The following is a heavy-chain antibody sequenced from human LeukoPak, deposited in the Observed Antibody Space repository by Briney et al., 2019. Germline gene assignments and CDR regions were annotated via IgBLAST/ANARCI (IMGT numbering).Heavy chain of an antibody. CDR2: IYYSGDT. Sequence: SETLSLTCAVSGGSISSDYWSWIRQPPGKGLEWIAYIYYSGDTNYNPSFKGRVTISVDTSKNQFSLKMSSLAAADTAIYYCARRPSATAAFDIWGQGTMVTVSS. J-gene: IGHJ3*02. V-gene: IGHV4-59*08. CDR1: GGSISSDY. CDR3: ARRPSATAAFDI. D-gene: IGHD1-14*01.